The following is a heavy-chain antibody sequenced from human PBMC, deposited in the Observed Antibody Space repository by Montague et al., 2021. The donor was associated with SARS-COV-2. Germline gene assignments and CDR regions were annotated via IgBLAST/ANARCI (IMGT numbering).Heavy chain of an antibody. D-gene: IGHD5-24*01. CDR2: INSDGSIT. J-gene: IGHJ4*01. Sequence: SLRLSCAASGFTFSSYWMHWVRQASGKGLVWVSCINSDGSITTYADSVKGRFTISRDNAKNTVYMQMNSLRAEDTAVYYCVRPPRGGYNYPFDYWGLGTLVAVSS. V-gene: IGHV3-74*01. CDR3: VRPPRGGYNYPFDY. CDR1: GFTFSSYW.